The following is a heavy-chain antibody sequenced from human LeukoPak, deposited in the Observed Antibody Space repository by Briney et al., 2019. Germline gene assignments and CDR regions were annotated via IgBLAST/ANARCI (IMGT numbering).Heavy chain of an antibody. CDR3: ARGRGGDSSGYYYVY. CDR1: GYIFTGYY. J-gene: IGHJ4*02. D-gene: IGHD3-22*01. CDR2: INPNSGGT. V-gene: IGHV1-2*02. Sequence: ASVKVSCKASGYIFTGYYMHWVRQAPGQGLDWLGWINPNSGGTNYAQKSQGRVTMTRDTSSSTAYMELSRLRSDDTAVYYCARGRGGDSSGYYYVYWGQGTLVTVSS.